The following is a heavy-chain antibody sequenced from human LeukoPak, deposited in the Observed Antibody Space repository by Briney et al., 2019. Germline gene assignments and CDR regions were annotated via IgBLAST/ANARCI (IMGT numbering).Heavy chain of an antibody. Sequence: ASVKVSCKASGGTFSSYAISWVRQAPGQGLEWMGGIIPIFGTANYAQKFQGRVTITADESTSTAYMELSSLRSEDTAVYYCARGAVQWELPSLYYFDYWGQGTLVTVSS. J-gene: IGHJ4*02. CDR3: ARGAVQWELPSLYYFDY. D-gene: IGHD1-26*01. V-gene: IGHV1-69*13. CDR1: GGTFSSYA. CDR2: IIPIFGTA.